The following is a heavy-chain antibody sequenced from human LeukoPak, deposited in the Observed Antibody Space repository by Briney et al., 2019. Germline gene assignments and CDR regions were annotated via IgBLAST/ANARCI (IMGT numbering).Heavy chain of an antibody. J-gene: IGHJ4*02. Sequence: GGSLRLSCAASGFTFSSYGMHWVRQAPGKGLEWVSSISSNRSYIYYADSVKGRFTISRDNAKNPLYLQMNSLRAEDTAVYYCAAGTSYGDYLADYWGQGTLVTVSS. V-gene: IGHV3-21*03. CDR3: AAGTSYGDYLADY. D-gene: IGHD4-17*01. CDR1: GFTFSSYG. CDR2: ISSNRSYI.